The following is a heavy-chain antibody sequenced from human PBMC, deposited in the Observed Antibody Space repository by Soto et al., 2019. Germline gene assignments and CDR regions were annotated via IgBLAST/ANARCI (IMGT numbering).Heavy chain of an antibody. CDR2: IIPILGIA. CDR1: GGTFSSYT. J-gene: IGHJ4*02. D-gene: IGHD3-9*01. Sequence: ASVKVSCKASGGTFSSYTISWVRQAPGQGLERMGRIIPILGIANYAQKFQGRVTITADKSTSTAYMELSSLRSEDTAVYYCARGARDDILTGYYSSWLDYWGQGTLVTVSS. V-gene: IGHV1-69*02. CDR3: ARGARDDILTGYYSSWLDY.